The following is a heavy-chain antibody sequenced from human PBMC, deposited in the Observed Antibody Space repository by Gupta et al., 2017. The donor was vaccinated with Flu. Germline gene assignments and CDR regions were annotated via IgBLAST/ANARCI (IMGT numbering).Heavy chain of an antibody. CDR2: INHRGST. CDR3: ARGGDDSNAGCAY. V-gene: IGHV4-34*01. J-gene: IGHJ4*02. Sequence: QVQLPQWGAGLLTPSETLSLTCAVYGGSFSGYYWSWIRQPPGKGLEWIGEINHRGSTNYNPSLKSRVTISVDTSKNQFSLKLSSVTAADTAVYYCARGGDDSNAGCAYWGQGTLVTVSS. CDR1: GGSFSGYY. D-gene: IGHD7-27*01.